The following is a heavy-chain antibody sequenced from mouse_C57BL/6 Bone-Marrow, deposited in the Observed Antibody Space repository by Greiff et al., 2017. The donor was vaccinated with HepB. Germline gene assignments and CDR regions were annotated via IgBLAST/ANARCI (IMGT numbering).Heavy chain of an antibody. CDR3: ARGGARGAWFAY. Sequence: EVKLVESGGGLVKPGGSLKLSCAASGFTFSSYAMSWVRQTPEKRLEWVATISDGGSYTYYPDNVKGRFTISRDNAKNNLYLQMSHLKSEDTAMYYCARGGARGAWFAYWGQGTLVTVSA. V-gene: IGHV5-4*03. J-gene: IGHJ3*01. CDR1: GFTFSSYA. CDR2: ISDGGSYT. D-gene: IGHD3-1*01.